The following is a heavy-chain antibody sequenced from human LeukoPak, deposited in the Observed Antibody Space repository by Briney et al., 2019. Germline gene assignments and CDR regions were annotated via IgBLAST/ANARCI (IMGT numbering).Heavy chain of an antibody. CDR1: SGSFSGYY. V-gene: IGHV4-34*01. CDR2: IDHGGST. Sequence: PSETLSLTCAVYSGSFSGYYWSWIRQPPGKGLEWIGEIDHGGSTNYNPSLKSRLTISLDTSKNQFSLKLSSVTAADTAVYYCARDGSGSYGPKPIDYWGQGTLVTVSS. J-gene: IGHJ4*02. D-gene: IGHD3-10*01. CDR3: ARDGSGSYGPKPIDY.